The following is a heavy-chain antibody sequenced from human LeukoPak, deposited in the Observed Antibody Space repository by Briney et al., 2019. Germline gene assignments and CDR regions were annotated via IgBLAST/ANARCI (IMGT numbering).Heavy chain of an antibody. CDR2: ISWNGGST. CDR1: GFTFDDYA. Sequence: GGSLRLSCAASGFTFDDYAMHWVRQAPGKGLEWVSLISWNGGSTYYADSVKGRFTISRDNSKNSLYLQMNSLRAEDTALYYCAKDNSPRDYYDSSGYPDHWGQGTLVTVSS. D-gene: IGHD3-22*01. CDR3: AKDNSPRDYYDSSGYPDH. V-gene: IGHV3-43D*03. J-gene: IGHJ4*02.